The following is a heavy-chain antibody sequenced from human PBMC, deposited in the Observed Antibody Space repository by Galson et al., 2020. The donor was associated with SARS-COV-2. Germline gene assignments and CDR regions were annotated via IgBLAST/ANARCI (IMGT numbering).Heavy chain of an antibody. Sequence: SQTLSLTCAVYGGSLSDYYWSWIRQPPGKGLEWIGEINHIGGTKYSPSLMSRVTVSVDTSKNQFSLKLSSVTAADTAVYYCARQSHLDKQPLHGFDIWGQGTMVTVSP. J-gene: IGHJ3*02. CDR3: ARQSHLDKQPLHGFDI. D-gene: IGHD2-2*03. CDR1: GGSLSDYY. V-gene: IGHV4-34*01. CDR2: INHIGGT.